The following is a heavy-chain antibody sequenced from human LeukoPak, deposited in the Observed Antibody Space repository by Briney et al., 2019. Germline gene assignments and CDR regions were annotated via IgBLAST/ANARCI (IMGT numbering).Heavy chain of an antibody. V-gene: IGHV3-21*01. CDR3: AREISAWFGAKYYMDV. CDR1: GFTFSSYS. CDR2: ISSSSSYI. J-gene: IGHJ6*03. D-gene: IGHD3-10*01. Sequence: GGSLRLSCAASGFTFSSYSMNWVRQAPGKGLEWVSSISSSSSYIYYADSVKGRFTISRDNAKNSLYLQMNSLRAEDTAVYYCAREISAWFGAKYYMDVWGKGTTVTISS.